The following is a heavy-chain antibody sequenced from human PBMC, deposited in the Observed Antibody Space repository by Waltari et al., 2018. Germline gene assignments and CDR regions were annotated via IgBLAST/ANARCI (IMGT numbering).Heavy chain of an antibody. J-gene: IGHJ2*01. CDR1: GGSISSYY. V-gene: IGHV4-4*07. D-gene: IGHD2-15*01. Sequence: QVQLQASGPGLVKPSETLSLTCTVSGGSISSYYWSWIRQPAGKGLEWIGRIYTSGSTTYHPSRKIGVTMSGDTSKNQFSLKLSSVTAADTAVYYCARGYPYCSGGSCARWYFDLWGRGTLVTVSS. CDR2: IYTSGST. CDR3: ARGYPYCSGGSCARWYFDL.